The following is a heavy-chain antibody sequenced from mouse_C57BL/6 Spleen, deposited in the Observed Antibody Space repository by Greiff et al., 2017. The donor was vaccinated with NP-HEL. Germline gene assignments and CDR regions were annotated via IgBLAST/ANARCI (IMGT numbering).Heavy chain of an antibody. CDR3: ARHERPHYYFDY. Sequence: EVQLQESGGDLVKPGGSLKLSCAASGFTFSSYGMSWVRQTPDKRLEWVATISSGGSYTYYPDSVKGRFTISRDNAKNTLYLQMSSLKSEDTAMYYCARHERPHYYFDYWGQGTTLTVSS. J-gene: IGHJ2*01. CDR2: ISSGGSYT. CDR1: GFTFSSYG. D-gene: IGHD2-12*01. V-gene: IGHV5-6*01.